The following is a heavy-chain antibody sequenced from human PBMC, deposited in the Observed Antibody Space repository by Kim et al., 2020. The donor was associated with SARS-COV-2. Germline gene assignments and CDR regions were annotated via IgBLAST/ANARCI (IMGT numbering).Heavy chain of an antibody. CDR2: ISAYNGNT. J-gene: IGHJ4*02. CDR3: ARDGGRFGEQPNLE. Sequence: GQGLEWMGCISAYNGNTNYAQKLQGRVTMTTDTSTSTAYMRLRSLRSDDTAVYYCARDGGRFGEQPNLEWGQGTLVTVSS. D-gene: IGHD3-10*01. V-gene: IGHV1-18*01.